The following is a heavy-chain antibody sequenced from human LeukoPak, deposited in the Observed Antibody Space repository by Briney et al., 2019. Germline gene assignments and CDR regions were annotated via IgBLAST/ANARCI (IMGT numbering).Heavy chain of an antibody. CDR2: IYSGGSI. D-gene: IGHD6-19*01. CDR3: ARVYRAVAGSGYYFDY. Sequence: GGSLRLSCAASGLTVRTNYMSWVRQAPGKGLEWVSVIYSGGSIYYADSVKGRFTISRDNSKNTLSLQMNSLRAEDTAVYYCARVYRAVAGSGYYFDYWGQGTLVTVSS. J-gene: IGHJ4*02. CDR1: GLTVRTNY. V-gene: IGHV3-53*01.